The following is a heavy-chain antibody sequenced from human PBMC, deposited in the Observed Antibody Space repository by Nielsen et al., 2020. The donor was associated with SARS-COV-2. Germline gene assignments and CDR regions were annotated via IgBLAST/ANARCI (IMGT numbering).Heavy chain of an antibody. V-gene: IGHV4-39*07. CDR3: ARDPEEGVYAAPYGMDV. J-gene: IGHJ6*02. Sequence: WIRQPPGKGLEWIGSIYYSGSTYYNPSLKSRVTISVDTSMNQFSLKLSSVTAADTAVYYCARDPEEGVYAAPYGMDVWGQGTTVTVSS. D-gene: IGHD2-8*01. CDR2: IYYSGST.